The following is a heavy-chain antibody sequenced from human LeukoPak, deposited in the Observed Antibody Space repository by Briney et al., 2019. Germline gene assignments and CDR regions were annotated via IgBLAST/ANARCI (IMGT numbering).Heavy chain of an antibody. D-gene: IGHD3-9*01. J-gene: IGHJ4*02. Sequence: PGRSLRLSCAASGFTFHHYAIHWVRQVPGKGLEWVSGISWNSAYIGYADSVKGRFTISRDNAKNSVYLQMTNLRAEDTAVYFCAQDRYVDSGRDDYWGQGTLVTVSS. V-gene: IGHV3-9*01. CDR2: ISWNSAYI. CDR3: AQDRYVDSGRDDY. CDR1: GFTFHHYA.